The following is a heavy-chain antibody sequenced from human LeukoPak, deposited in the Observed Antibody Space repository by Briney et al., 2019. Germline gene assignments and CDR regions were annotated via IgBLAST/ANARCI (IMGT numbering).Heavy chain of an antibody. CDR3: ARGRLGDSFDY. J-gene: IGHJ4*02. Sequence: TPSETLSLTCTVSGGSISSSSYYWGWIRQPPGKGLEWIGRIYSSGSTNYNPSLKSRVTISVDTSKNQFSLNLNSVTAADTAVYYCARGRLGDSFDYWGQGILVTVSS. D-gene: IGHD3-16*01. V-gene: IGHV4-39*07. CDR2: IYSSGST. CDR1: GGSISSSSYY.